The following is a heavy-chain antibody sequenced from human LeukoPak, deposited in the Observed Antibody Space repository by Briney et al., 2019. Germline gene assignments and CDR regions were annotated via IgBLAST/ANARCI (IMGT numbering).Heavy chain of an antibody. CDR1: GFTFSSYS. J-gene: IGHJ4*02. D-gene: IGHD3-10*01. Sequence: GGSLRLSCAASGFTFSSYSMNWVRQAPGKGLEWVSSISSSSSYIYYAHSVKGRFTISRDNAKNSLYLQMNSLRAEDTAVYYCARGTTYGSGRTKNFDYWGQGTLVTVSS. CDR2: ISSSSSYI. V-gene: IGHV3-21*01. CDR3: ARGTTYGSGRTKNFDY.